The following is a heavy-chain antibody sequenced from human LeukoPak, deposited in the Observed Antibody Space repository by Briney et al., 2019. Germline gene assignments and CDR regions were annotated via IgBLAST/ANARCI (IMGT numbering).Heavy chain of an antibody. J-gene: IGHJ6*03. D-gene: IGHD1-14*01. V-gene: IGHV4-61*02. CDR3: ARVSPMRSELRAYYYYYMDV. CDR2: IYTNGST. CDR1: GGSISSGSYY. Sequence: SQTLSLTCTVSGGSISSGSYYWSWIRQPAGKGLEWIGRIYTNGSTYYNPSLKSQVTISVDTSKNQFSLKLSSVTAAATAVYYCARVSPMRSELRAYYYYYMDVWGKGTTVTVSS.